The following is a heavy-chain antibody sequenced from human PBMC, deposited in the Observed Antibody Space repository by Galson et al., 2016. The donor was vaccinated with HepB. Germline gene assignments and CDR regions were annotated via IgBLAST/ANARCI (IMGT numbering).Heavy chain of an antibody. CDR2: ISGDTGTT. D-gene: IGHD3-22*01. V-gene: IGHV3-23*01. CDR1: GFPFNYFA. CDR3: AKDLGMIGGPLDC. Sequence: SLRLSCAASGFPFNYFAMNWFRQAPGKGLEWVSFISGDTGTTHYAEPVNGLFTISKNNSRNTEYLQMDGLRDGDMAIYYCAKDLGMIGGPLDCWGQGTLVTVSS. J-gene: IGHJ4*02.